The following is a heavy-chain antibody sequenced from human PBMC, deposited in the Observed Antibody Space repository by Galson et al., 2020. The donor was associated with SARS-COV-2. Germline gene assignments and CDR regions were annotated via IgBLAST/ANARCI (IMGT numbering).Heavy chain of an antibody. CDR2: FHSDGST. Sequence: SQTLSLTCSVSNGSISSDYWAWIRQTPGKGLEWIGFFHSDGSTNYNPSLKSRVTISVDTSKNRFSLKLSSLTAADTAVSFCARYTTSSVSFDYWGQGTLVTVSS. CDR3: ARYTTSSVSFDY. V-gene: IGHV4-4*08. J-gene: IGHJ4*02. D-gene: IGHD6-6*01. CDR1: NGSISSDY.